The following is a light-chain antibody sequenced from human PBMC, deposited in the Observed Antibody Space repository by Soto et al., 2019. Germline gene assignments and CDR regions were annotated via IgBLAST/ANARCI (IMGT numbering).Light chain of an antibody. CDR2: DVT. Sequence: QSALTQPRSVSGSPGQSVAISCTGTSIDVGSYNYVSWYQQHPGKAPKLMIYDVTKRPLGVPDRFSGSKSGNTASLTISGLQTEDEADYYCCSYAGTYAPVVFGGGTKLTVL. J-gene: IGLJ2*01. V-gene: IGLV2-11*01. CDR3: CSYAGTYAPVV. CDR1: SIDVGSYNY.